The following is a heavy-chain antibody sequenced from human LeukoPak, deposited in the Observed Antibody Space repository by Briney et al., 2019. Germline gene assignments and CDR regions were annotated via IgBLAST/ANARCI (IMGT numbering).Heavy chain of an antibody. D-gene: IGHD3-10*02. J-gene: IGHJ4*02. CDR3: ARLFGEPEYYFDY. CDR2: INPNSGGT. V-gene: IGHV1-2*02. Sequence: ASVKVSCKASGYTFTGYYMHWVRQAPGQGLEWMGWINPNSGGTNYAQKFQGRVTMTRDTSISTAYMELSRLRSDDTAVYYCARLFGEPEYYFDYWGQGTLVTVSS. CDR1: GYTFTGYY.